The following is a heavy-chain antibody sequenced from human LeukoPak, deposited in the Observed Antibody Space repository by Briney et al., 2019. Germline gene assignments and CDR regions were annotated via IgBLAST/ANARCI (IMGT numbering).Heavy chain of an antibody. J-gene: IGHJ6*02. CDR3: ASVYKHGMDV. CDR1: GYTVTSYY. D-gene: IGHD5-24*01. V-gene: IGHV1-46*01. Sequence: ASVKVSCKASGYTVTSYYMHWVRQAPGQGLEWMAILNPSGGSSNYAQKFQGRATLTRATSTGTVYMEPSSLRSEDTAVYYCASVYKHGMDVWGQGTTVIVSS. CDR2: LNPSGGSS.